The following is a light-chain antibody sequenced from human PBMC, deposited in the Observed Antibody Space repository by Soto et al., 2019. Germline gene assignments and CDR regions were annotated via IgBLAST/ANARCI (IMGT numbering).Light chain of an antibody. CDR2: EVS. V-gene: IGLV2-8*01. CDR1: SSDVGGYNY. Sequence: QSALTQPPSASGSPGQSVTISCTGTSSDVGGYNYVSWYQQHPGKAPKLMIYEVSKRPSGVPDRFSGSKSGNTASLTVSGLQAEDEADYYCSSYVGSNKPVFGGGTKVTVL. CDR3: SSYVGSNKPV. J-gene: IGLJ2*01.